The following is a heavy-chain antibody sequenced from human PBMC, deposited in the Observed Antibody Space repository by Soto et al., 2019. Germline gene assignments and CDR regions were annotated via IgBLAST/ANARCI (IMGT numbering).Heavy chain of an antibody. V-gene: IGHV3-7*01. J-gene: IGHJ3*02. CDR1: GFTFSRYW. D-gene: IGHD5-18*01. CDR3: ARGYTPMITAVDSFDI. Sequence: GGSLRLSCAASGFTFSRYWMNWVRQAPGKGLEWVANIKQDGTEKNYVDSVKGRFTISRDNARISLYLQMDSLRAEDTAVYFCARGYTPMITAVDSFDIWCQGTIVTVSS. CDR2: IKQDGTEK.